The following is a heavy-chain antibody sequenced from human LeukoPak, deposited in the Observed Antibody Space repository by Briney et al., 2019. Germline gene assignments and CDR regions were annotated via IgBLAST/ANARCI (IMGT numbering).Heavy chain of an antibody. CDR2: IYYSGST. J-gene: IGHJ6*03. D-gene: IGHD2-2*01. Sequence: SETLSLTCTVSGGSISSSSYYWGWIRQPPGKGLEWIGSIYYSGSTYYNPSLKSRVTISVDTSKNQFSLKLSSVTAVDTAVYYCARVRSTSYYYYMDVWGKGTTVTVSS. CDR1: GGSISSSSYY. V-gene: IGHV4-39*07. CDR3: ARVRSTSYYYYMDV.